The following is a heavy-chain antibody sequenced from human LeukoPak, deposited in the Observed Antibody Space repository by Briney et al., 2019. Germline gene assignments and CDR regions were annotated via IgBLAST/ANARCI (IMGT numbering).Heavy chain of an antibody. CDR1: GFTFSSYW. D-gene: IGHD3-22*01. Sequence: GGSLRLSCAASGFTFSSYWMSWVRQAPGKGLEWVSSISRSSSFIYYADSVKGRFTISRDNAKNSLYLQMNSLRAEDTAVYYCAKTNYYDTTDDKPYTTHFDYWGQGALVTVS. CDR2: ISRSSSFI. V-gene: IGHV3-21*01. CDR3: AKTNYYDTTDDKPYTTHFDY. J-gene: IGHJ4*02.